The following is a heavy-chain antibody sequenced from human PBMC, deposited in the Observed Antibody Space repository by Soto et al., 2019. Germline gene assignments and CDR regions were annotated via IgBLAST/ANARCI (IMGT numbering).Heavy chain of an antibody. V-gene: IGHV3-30-3*01. Sequence: QVQLVESGGGVVQPGRSLRLSCAACGFTFSNNAMDWVRQAPGKGLEWVVVISYDGSNKYIAESVKGRFTISRDNSKNTLFLQMNSLRAEDTAVYYCARGTTTSAFSAMDVWGQGTTVTVSS. CDR2: ISYDGSNK. J-gene: IGHJ6*02. D-gene: IGHD1-1*01. CDR3: ARGTTTSAFSAMDV. CDR1: GFTFSNNA.